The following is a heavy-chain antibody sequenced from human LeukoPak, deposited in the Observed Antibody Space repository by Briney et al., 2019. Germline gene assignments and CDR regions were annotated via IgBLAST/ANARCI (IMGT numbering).Heavy chain of an antibody. Sequence: GGSVRLSCEASGFDFSNYYMSWVRQAPGKGLEWVSVIYSGGSTYYADSVKGRFTISRDNSKNTLYLQMNSLRAEDTAVYYCARETSDAYGSGSAFDYWGQGTLVTVSS. CDR3: ARETSDAYGSGSAFDY. J-gene: IGHJ4*02. CDR2: IYSGGST. D-gene: IGHD3-10*01. CDR1: GFDFSNYY. V-gene: IGHV3-53*01.